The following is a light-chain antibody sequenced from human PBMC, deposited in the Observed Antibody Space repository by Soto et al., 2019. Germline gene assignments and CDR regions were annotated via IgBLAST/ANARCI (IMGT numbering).Light chain of an antibody. V-gene: IGLV2-14*01. CDR3: SSYTSSSTRV. CDR2: DFS. CDR1: TSDVGGYNY. J-gene: IGLJ1*01. Sequence: QSVLTQPASVSGSPGQSITISCTGATSDVGGYNYVSWYQQHPGKAPNLMIYDFSDRPSGVSNRFSGSKSGNTDSLTISGLKAEDAADYYCSSYTSSSTRVFGTGTKLTVL.